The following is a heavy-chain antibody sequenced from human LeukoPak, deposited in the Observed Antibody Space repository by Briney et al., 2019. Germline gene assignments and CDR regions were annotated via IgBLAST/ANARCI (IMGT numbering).Heavy chain of an antibody. CDR1: GGSISSHY. V-gene: IGHV4-59*11. Sequence: SETLSLTCTVSGGSISSHYWSWIRQPPGKGLEWIGYMYYSGSTKYNSSLKSRVTISVDTFKNQFSLKLSSVTAADTAVYYCARNGAVDWDAEYAFDIWGQGTWVTVSS. CDR2: MYYSGST. CDR3: ARNGAVDWDAEYAFDI. D-gene: IGHD3/OR15-3a*01. J-gene: IGHJ3*02.